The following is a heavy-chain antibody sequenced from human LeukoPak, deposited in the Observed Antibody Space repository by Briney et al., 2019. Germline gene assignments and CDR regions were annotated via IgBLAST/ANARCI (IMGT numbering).Heavy chain of an antibody. Sequence: GGSLRLSCTASGFNFSRNGMHWVRQAPGKGLEWVAFIRFDGTNTFYGASVRGRFTTSRDNSRNTLYLQLNSLTSEDTAVYLCATYFDDVNSDYYYIPEYWGRGTLVTVSS. CDR1: GFNFSRNG. CDR2: IRFDGTNT. D-gene: IGHD3-22*01. CDR3: ATYFDDVNSDYYYIPEY. J-gene: IGHJ4*02. V-gene: IGHV3-30*02.